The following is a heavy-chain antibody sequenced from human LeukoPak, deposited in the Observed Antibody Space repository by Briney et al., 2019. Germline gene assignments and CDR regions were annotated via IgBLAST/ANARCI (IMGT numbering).Heavy chain of an antibody. V-gene: IGHV4-34*01. Sequence: SETLSLTRAIDGASLSAYHWTWIRQPPGKGLEWIGEIKPSGITNYNPSLKSRVTISVDTSKNQFSLKLSSVTAADTAVYYCAGGVSDYYMDVWGKGTTVTVSS. CDR3: AGGVSDYYMDV. D-gene: IGHD2/OR15-2a*01. J-gene: IGHJ6*03. CDR1: GASLSAYH. CDR2: IKPSGIT.